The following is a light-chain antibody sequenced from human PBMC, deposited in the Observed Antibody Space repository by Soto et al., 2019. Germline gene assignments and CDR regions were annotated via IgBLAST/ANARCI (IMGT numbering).Light chain of an antibody. CDR3: QQYGSSPT. Sequence: EIVLSQSPATLSLSPGERATPSCRASQSVSSSYLAWYQQKPGQAPRLLLYGASSRAPAIADRFSGSGSGTDFTLTISRLQPEDFAVYYCQQYGSSPTFGQGTKVDIK. J-gene: IGKJ1*01. V-gene: IGKV3-20*01. CDR2: GAS. CDR1: QSVSSSY.